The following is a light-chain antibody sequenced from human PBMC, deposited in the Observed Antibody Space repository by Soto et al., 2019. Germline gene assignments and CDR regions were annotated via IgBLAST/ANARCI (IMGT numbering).Light chain of an antibody. CDR2: AAS. Sequence: DVKMTQSPSSLSASVGDRVTITCRASQSISSYLNWYQQKPGKAPKLLIYAASSLQSGVPSRFSGSGSGTDFTLTISSLQPEDFATYYCQQSYSTPRVTFAPGAKVDIK. V-gene: IGKV1-39*01. CDR1: QSISSY. J-gene: IGKJ3*01. CDR3: QQSYSTPRVT.